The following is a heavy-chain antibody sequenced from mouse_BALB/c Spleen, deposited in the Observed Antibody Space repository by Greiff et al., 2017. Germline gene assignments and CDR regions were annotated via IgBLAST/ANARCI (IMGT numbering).Heavy chain of an antibody. V-gene: IGHV10S3*01. CDR1: GFTFNTNA. CDR3: VRERGAYGTYFDY. D-gene: IGHD2-1*01. Sequence: GGGLVQPKGSLKLSCAASGFTFNTNAMNWVRQAPGKGLEWVARIRSKSNNYATYYADSVKDRFTISRDDSQSMLYLQMNNLKTEDTAMYYCVRERGAYGTYFDYWGQGTTLTVSS. CDR2: IRSKSNNYAT. J-gene: IGHJ2*01.